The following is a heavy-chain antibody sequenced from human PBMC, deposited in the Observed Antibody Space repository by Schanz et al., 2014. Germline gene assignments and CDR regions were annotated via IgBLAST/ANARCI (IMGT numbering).Heavy chain of an antibody. D-gene: IGHD2-21*02. Sequence: QVQLVQSGAEVKKPGASVKVSCKASGYTFTSYGISWVRQAPGQGLEWMGWISAYNGNTKYSQNFQGRVTITRDTSASTAYMELSSLRSEDTAVYCWARGMGGDGANNYFDYWGQGTLVTVSS. V-gene: IGHV1-18*01. J-gene: IGHJ4*02. CDR1: GYTFTSYG. CDR3: ARGMGGDGANNYFDY. CDR2: ISAYNGNT.